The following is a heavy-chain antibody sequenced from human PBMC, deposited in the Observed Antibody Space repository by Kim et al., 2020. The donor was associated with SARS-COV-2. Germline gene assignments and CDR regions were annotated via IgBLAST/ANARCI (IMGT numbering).Heavy chain of an antibody. Sequence: SVKVSCKASGGTFSSYAISWVRQAPGQGLEWMGGIIPIFGTANYAQKFQGRVTITADESTSTAYMELSSLRSEETAVYYCARVGFLPSDAFDIWGQGTMVTVSS. CDR1: GGTFSSYA. D-gene: IGHD3-3*01. CDR2: IIPIFGTA. V-gene: IGHV1-69*13. CDR3: ARVGFLPSDAFDI. J-gene: IGHJ3*02.